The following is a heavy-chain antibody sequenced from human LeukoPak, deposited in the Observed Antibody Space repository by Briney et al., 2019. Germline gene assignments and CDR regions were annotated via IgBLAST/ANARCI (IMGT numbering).Heavy chain of an antibody. CDR2: IRHSGST. Sequence: PSETLSLTCDVSGGSFNDYYWSWIRQPPGKGLEWIGEIRHSGSTNYNPSLKSRVTMSVDTSMNQVSLRLNSLTAADTAVYYCAASSGVTLGRFWGQGVLVTVSS. J-gene: IGHJ4*02. D-gene: IGHD3-16*01. CDR3: AASSGVTLGRF. V-gene: IGHV4-34*09. CDR1: GGSFNDYY.